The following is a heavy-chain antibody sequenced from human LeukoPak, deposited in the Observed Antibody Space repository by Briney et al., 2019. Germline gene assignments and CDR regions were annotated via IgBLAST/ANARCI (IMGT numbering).Heavy chain of an antibody. D-gene: IGHD3-3*01. J-gene: IGHJ3*02. V-gene: IGHV4-61*02. CDR1: GGHISRGSYY. CDR2: IYTCGST. Sequence: SETLSLPCTVSGGHISRGSYYWSWSRQPAGKGLERLGRIYTCGSTNYNPSLKSRVTISVDTSKNQFSLKLSSVTAADTAVYYCARRNDFWSGYYEDAFDIWGQGTMVTVSS. CDR3: ARRNDFWSGYYEDAFDI.